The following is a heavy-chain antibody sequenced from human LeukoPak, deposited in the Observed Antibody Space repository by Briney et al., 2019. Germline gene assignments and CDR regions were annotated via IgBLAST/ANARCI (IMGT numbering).Heavy chain of an antibody. V-gene: IGHV3-30*02. CDR3: AKDLIGYCSSSSCYGAWDY. J-gene: IGHJ4*02. D-gene: IGHD2-2*01. CDR2: IHYDGKNK. CDR1: GFTFSSYG. Sequence: QSGGSLRLSCAASGFTFSSYGMHWVRQAPGKGLEWVAFIHYDGKNKYYADSVKGRFTISRDNSKNTLYLQMNSLRAEDTAVYYCAKDLIGYCSSSSCYGAWDYWGQGTLVTVSS.